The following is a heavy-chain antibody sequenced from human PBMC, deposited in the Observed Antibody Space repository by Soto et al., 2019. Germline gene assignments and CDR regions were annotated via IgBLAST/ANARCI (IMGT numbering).Heavy chain of an antibody. CDR1: GYTFTSYD. D-gene: IGHD3-16*01. CDR3: ARALRLRSRGRGGFEVPY. J-gene: IGHJ4*02. CDR2: LNPNSGNT. V-gene: IGHV1-8*01. Sequence: QVQLVQSGAEVKKPGASVKVSCKASGYTFTSYDINWVRQATGQGLEWMGWLNPNSGNTGYAQKFQGRVTMTRNTSISTAYMELSSLRSQDTAVYYCARALRLRSRGRGGFEVPYWGQGTLVTVSS.